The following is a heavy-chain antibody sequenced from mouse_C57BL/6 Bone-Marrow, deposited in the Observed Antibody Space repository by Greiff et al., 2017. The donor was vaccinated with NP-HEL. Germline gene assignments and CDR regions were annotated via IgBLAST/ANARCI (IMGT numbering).Heavy chain of an antibody. CDR2: IRLKSDNYAT. V-gene: IGHV6-3*01. CDR1: GFTFSNYW. J-gene: IGHJ4*01. Sequence: EVMLVESGGGLVQPGGSMKLSCVASGFTFSNYWMNWVRQSPEKGLEWVAQIRLKSDNYATHYAESVKGRFTISRDDSKSSVYLQMNNLRAEDTGIYYCTIYYGNWGYAMDYWGQGTSVTVSS. D-gene: IGHD2-1*01. CDR3: TIYYGNWGYAMDY.